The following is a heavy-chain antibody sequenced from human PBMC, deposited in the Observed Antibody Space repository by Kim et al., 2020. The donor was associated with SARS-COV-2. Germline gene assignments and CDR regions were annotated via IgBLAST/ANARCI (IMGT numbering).Heavy chain of an antibody. CDR1: GFTFSDYY. CDR3: ARSIQTYYYDSSGNPGY. Sequence: GGSLRLSCAASGFTFSDYYMSWIRQAPGKGLEWVSYISSSGSTIYYADSVKGRFTISRDNAKNSLYLQMNSLRAEDTAVYYCARSIQTYYYDSSGNPGYWGAGTLVTVSS. CDR2: ISSSGSTI. J-gene: IGHJ4*02. V-gene: IGHV3-11*01. D-gene: IGHD3-22*01.